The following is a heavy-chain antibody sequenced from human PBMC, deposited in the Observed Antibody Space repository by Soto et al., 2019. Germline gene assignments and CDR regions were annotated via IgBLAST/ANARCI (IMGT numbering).Heavy chain of an antibody. CDR3: ARDPYPPWGSGSGTRSHYYYYGMDV. CDR2: IYSGGST. J-gene: IGHJ6*02. Sequence: GGSLRLSCAASGFTVSSNYMSWVRQAPGKGLEWVSVIYSGGSTYYADSVKGRFTISRDNAKNSLYLQMNSLRAEDTAVYYCARDPYPPWGSGSGTRSHYYYYGMDVWGQGTTVTVSS. V-gene: IGHV3-53*01. CDR1: GFTVSSNY. D-gene: IGHD3-10*01.